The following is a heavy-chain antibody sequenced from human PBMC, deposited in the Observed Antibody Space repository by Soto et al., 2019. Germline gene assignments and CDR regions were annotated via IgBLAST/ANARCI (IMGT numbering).Heavy chain of an antibody. CDR1: GDSVSGNSAAA. D-gene: IGHD1-26*01. CDR3: VRGSRSTFDN. Sequence: LPTLALTCAISGDSVSGNSAAAWNWIRQSPSKGLEWLGRTYYRSKWYNDYALSVKRRITINPDTSKNQFSLQLKSVAPGDAAVEYGVRGSRSTFDNWGQGTMVTVSS. V-gene: IGHV6-1*01. CDR2: TYYRSKWYN. J-gene: IGHJ4*02.